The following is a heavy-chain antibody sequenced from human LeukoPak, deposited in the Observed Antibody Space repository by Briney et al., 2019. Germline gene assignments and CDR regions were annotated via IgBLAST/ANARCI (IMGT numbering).Heavy chain of an antibody. D-gene: IGHD3-22*01. Sequence: GGSLRLSCAASGFTFSSYAMHWVRQAPGKGLEWVAVISYDGSNKYYADSVKGRFTISRDNSKNTLYLQMNSLRAEDTAVYYCAREHYYYDSSGYLKHNAFDIWGQGTMVTVSS. CDR2: ISYDGSNK. CDR1: GFTFSSYA. CDR3: AREHYYYDSSGYLKHNAFDI. J-gene: IGHJ3*02. V-gene: IGHV3-30*04.